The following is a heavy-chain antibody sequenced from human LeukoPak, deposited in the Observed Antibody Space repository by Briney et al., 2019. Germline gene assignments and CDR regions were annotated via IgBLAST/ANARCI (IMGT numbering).Heavy chain of an antibody. V-gene: IGHV1-2*06. D-gene: IGHD2-21*01. CDR2: INPNSGGT. J-gene: IGHJ3*02. CDR3: ARGFVYCGGDCYQSERAFDI. CDR1: GYTFTGYY. Sequence: GASVKVSCKASGYTFTGYYMHWVRQAPGQGLEWMGRINPNSGGTKYAQKFQGRVTMTTDTSISTAYMELSGLRSDDMAVYYCARGFVYCGGDCYQSERAFDIWGQGTMVSVSS.